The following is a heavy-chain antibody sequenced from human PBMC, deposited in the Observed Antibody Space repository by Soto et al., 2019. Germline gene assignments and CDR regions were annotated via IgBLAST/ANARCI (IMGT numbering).Heavy chain of an antibody. D-gene: IGHD3-10*01. V-gene: IGHV4-39*01. J-gene: IGHJ4*02. CDR2: IYYSGST. CDR3: ASLLLWFGVQWGAFDY. CDR1: GGSISSSSYY. Sequence: QLQLQESGPGLVKPSETLSLTCTVSGGSISSSSYYWGWIRQPPGKGLEWIGSIYYSGSTYYNPSLKSRVTISVDTSKNQFSLKLSSVTAADTAVYYCASLLLWFGVQWGAFDYWGQGTLVTVSS.